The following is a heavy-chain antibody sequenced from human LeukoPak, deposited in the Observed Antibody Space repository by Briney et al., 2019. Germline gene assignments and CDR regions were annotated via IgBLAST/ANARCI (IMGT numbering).Heavy chain of an antibody. CDR1: GGSISSGDYY. Sequence: SETLSLTCTVSGGSISSGDYYWSWIRQPPGKGLEWIGEINHSGSTNYNPSLKSRVTISVDTSKNQFSLKLSSVTAADTAVYYCARVRPTYYYDSSGYYAHLRLDYFDYWGQGTLVTVSS. V-gene: IGHV4-39*07. D-gene: IGHD3-22*01. J-gene: IGHJ4*02. CDR3: ARVRPTYYYDSSGYYAHLRLDYFDY. CDR2: INHSGST.